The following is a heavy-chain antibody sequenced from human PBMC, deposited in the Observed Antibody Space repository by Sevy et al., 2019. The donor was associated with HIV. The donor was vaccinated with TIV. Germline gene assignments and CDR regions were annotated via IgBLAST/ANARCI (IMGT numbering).Heavy chain of an antibody. CDR1: GFTFSSHS. V-gene: IGHV3-48*02. CDR3: ARVPPYYDSNVSDF. Sequence: GGSLRLSCAASGFTFSSHSMNWVRQTPGKGLEWISYISGTGNTISYADSVKGRFTISRDNAKNSLYLQLKSLRDEDTAIYYCARVPPYYDSNVSDFWGQGSLVTVSS. D-gene: IGHD3-22*01. J-gene: IGHJ4*02. CDR2: ISGTGNTI.